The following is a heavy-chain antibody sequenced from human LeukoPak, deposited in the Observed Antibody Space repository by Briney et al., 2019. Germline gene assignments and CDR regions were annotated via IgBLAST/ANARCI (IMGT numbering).Heavy chain of an antibody. CDR1: GYSFNAYW. Sequence: GESLKISFMGSGYSFNAYWIGWVRQMPEKGLEWMWVIYPGDSDTRYSPSFQGQVSISADKSISTAYLQWSSLKASDTAMYYCARVAVAGPVDFDYWGQGTLVSVSS. CDR3: ARVAVAGPVDFDY. CDR2: IYPGDSDT. V-gene: IGHV5-51*01. D-gene: IGHD6-19*01. J-gene: IGHJ4*02.